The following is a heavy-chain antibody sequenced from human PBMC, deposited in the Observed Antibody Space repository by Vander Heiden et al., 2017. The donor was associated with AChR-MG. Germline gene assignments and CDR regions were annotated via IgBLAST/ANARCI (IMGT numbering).Heavy chain of an antibody. CDR2: INHSGST. CDR1: GGSFSGYY. CDR3: AVVVVAAPYYYYMDV. Sequence: QVQLQQWGAGLFKPSETLSLTCAVYGGSFSGYYWSRILQPPGKGLEWSGEINHSGSTNYNPSLKSRVTISVDTSKNQFSLKLSSVTAADTAVYYCAVVVVAAPYYYYMDVWGKGTTVTVSS. V-gene: IGHV4-34*01. D-gene: IGHD2-15*01. J-gene: IGHJ6*03.